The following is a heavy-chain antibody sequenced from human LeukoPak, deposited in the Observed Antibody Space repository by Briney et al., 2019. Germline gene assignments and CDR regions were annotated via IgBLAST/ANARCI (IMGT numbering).Heavy chain of an antibody. CDR3: ARRSRPRWEDY. CDR1: GYTXTSYG. J-gene: IGHJ4*02. V-gene: IGHV1-18*01. CDR2: ISAYNGNT. D-gene: IGHD1-26*01. Sequence: GYTXTSYGXXWXRXAPXXGXXWMGWISAYNGNTNYAQKLQGRVTMTTDTSTSTAYMELRSLRSDDTAVYYCARRSRPRWEDYWGQGTLVTVSS.